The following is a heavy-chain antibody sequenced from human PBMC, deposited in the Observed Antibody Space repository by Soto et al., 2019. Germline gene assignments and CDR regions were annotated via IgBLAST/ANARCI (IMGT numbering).Heavy chain of an antibody. D-gene: IGHD3-22*01. CDR1: GFSFSSYG. Sequence: QVQLVESGGGVVQPGKSLRLSCAASGFSFSSYGMHWVHQAPGKGLEWVAVIWYDGSNADYADSVRGRFVISRDNSKNTLYLQMNSLRADNTAVYYCSRDRDYYDKSGYSLNIWGQGTVVTVSS. CDR3: SRDRDYYDKSGYSLNI. V-gene: IGHV3-33*01. J-gene: IGHJ3*02. CDR2: IWYDGSNA.